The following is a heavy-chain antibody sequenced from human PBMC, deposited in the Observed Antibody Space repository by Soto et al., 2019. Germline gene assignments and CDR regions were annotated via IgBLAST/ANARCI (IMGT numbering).Heavy chain of an antibody. D-gene: IGHD3-3*01. CDR2: INWNGGST. V-gene: IGHV3-20*04. CDR1: GFIFDDYG. J-gene: IGHJ4*02. CDR3: ARVGDFWSGFYYYFDY. Sequence: PGGSLRLSCAASGFIFDDYGMSWVRQAPGKGLEWVSGINWNGGSTGYADSVQGRFTISRDNAKNSLYLQMNSLRAEDTALYYCARVGDFWSGFYYYFDYWGQGTLVTVSS.